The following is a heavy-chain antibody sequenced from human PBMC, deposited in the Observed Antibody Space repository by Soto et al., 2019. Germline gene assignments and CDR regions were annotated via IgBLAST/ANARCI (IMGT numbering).Heavy chain of an antibody. D-gene: IGHD6-13*01. CDR2: IYPGDSDT. CDR3: ARVGSGYSSSWHWFDP. Sequence: GESLKISCKGSGYSFTSYWIGWVRQMPGKGLEWMGIIYPGDSDTRYSPSFQGQVTISADKSISTAYLQWSSLKASDTAMYYCARVGSGYSSSWHWFDPWGQGTLVTVSS. V-gene: IGHV5-51*01. CDR1: GYSFTSYW. J-gene: IGHJ5*02.